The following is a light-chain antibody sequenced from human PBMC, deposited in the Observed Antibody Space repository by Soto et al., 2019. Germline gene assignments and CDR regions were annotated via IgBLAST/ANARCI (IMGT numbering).Light chain of an antibody. CDR1: SSDVGSYNL. CDR3: CSYAGSSTYV. V-gene: IGLV2-23*02. J-gene: IGLJ1*01. CDR2: EVS. Sequence: RPGNVSRSPGQSIPLTKTGTSSDVGSYNLVSWYQQHPGKAPKLMIYEVSKRPSGVSNRFSGPKSGNTASLTISGLQAEDEADYYCCSYAGSSTYVFGTGTKVTVL.